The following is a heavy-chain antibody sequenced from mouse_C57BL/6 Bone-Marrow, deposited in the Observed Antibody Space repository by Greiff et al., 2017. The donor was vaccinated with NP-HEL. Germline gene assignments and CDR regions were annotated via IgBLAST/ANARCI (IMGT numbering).Heavy chain of an antibody. D-gene: IGHD1-1*01. V-gene: IGHV1-55*01. CDR2: IYPGSGST. CDR1: GYTFTSYW. J-gene: IGHJ4*01. CDR3: ARSGFTTVVANYAMDY. Sequence: QVQLKQPGAELVKPGASVKMSCKASGYTFTSYWITWVKQRPGQGLEWIGDIYPGSGSTNYNEKFKSKATLTVDTSSSTAYMQLSSLTSEDSAVYYCARSGFTTVVANYAMDYWGQGTSVTVSS.